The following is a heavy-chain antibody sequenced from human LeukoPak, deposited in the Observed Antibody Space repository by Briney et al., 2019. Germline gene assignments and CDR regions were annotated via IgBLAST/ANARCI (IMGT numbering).Heavy chain of an antibody. CDR3: ARDGRSGSSYYFDY. V-gene: IGHV4-4*02. D-gene: IGHD3-10*01. Sequence: PSETLSLTCAVSGGSISSSNWWSWVRQPPGQGLEWIGEIYHSGSTNYNLSLKSRVTISVDKSKNQFSLKLSSVTAADTAVYYCARDGRSGSSYYFDYWGQGTLVTVSS. CDR1: GGSISSSNW. J-gene: IGHJ4*02. CDR2: IYHSGST.